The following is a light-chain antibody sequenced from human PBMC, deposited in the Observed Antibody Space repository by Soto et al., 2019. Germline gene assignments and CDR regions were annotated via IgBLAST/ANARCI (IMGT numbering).Light chain of an antibody. Sequence: DIQMTQSPSSLSASVGDRVTITCWASQTISIFLNWYQHKPGKPPTLLIYTASSLQSGVPSRFSGSGSGTDFTLTISSLQPEDFATYYCQQSYKTPLTLGGGTKVDIK. V-gene: IGKV1-39*01. CDR1: QTISIF. CDR3: QQSYKTPLT. J-gene: IGKJ4*01. CDR2: TAS.